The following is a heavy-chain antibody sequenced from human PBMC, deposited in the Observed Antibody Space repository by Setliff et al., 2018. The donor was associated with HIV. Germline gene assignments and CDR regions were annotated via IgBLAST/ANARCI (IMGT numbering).Heavy chain of an antibody. CDR1: GGSISSHY. CDR3: ARDLGGGRSGYYYDRTIDY. Sequence: SETLSLTCTVSGGSISSHYWSCIRQPPGKGLEWIGSIYYSGSTNYNPSLKSRGTISVDTSKNQFSLKLSFVTAADTAVYYCARDLGGGRSGYYYDRTIDYWGQGTLVTVSS. CDR2: IYYSGST. D-gene: IGHD3-22*01. V-gene: IGHV4-59*11. J-gene: IGHJ4*02.